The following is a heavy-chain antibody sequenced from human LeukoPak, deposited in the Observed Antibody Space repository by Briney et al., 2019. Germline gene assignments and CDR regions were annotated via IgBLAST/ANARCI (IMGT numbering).Heavy chain of an antibody. Sequence: PGGSLRLSCAASRLTFSTYGRHWVRQAPAKGLEWVAVIAYDGSNKYYADSVKGRFTISRDNSKNTLYLQMNSLRAEDTAVYYCARGSGYTYAFTGRERTKSRLDYWGQGTLVTVSS. J-gene: IGHJ4*02. D-gene: IGHD5-18*01. CDR1: RLTFSTYG. CDR3: ARGSGYTYAFTGRERTKSRLDY. V-gene: IGHV3-30*03. CDR2: IAYDGSNK.